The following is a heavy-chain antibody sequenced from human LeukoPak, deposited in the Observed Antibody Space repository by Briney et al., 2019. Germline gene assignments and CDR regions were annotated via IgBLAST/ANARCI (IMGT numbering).Heavy chain of an antibody. V-gene: IGHV3-48*01. CDR2: ISSGGSTI. CDR3: ARGEQEMATMSIGY. Sequence: GGSLRLSCAASGFTFSRYSMNWVRQAPGKGLKWVSYISSGGSTIYYADSVKGRFTISRDNAKNSLYLQMNSLRADDTAVYYCARGEQEMATMSIGYWGQGTLVTVSS. CDR1: GFTFSRYS. D-gene: IGHD5-24*01. J-gene: IGHJ4*02.